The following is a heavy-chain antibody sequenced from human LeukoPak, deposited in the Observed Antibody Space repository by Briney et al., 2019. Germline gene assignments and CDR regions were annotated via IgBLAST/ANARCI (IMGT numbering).Heavy chain of an antibody. CDR3: ARRSGMTEGPDYGDYVFAFDI. D-gene: IGHD4-17*01. J-gene: IGHJ3*02. V-gene: IGHV5-51*01. Sequence: GESPKISCKGSGYSFTTYWIGWVRQMPGKGLEWMGIIYPGDSDTRYSPSFQGQVTISADKSISTAYLQWSSLKASDTAMYYCARRSGMTEGPDYGDYVFAFDIWGQGTMVTVSS. CDR1: GYSFTTYW. CDR2: IYPGDSDT.